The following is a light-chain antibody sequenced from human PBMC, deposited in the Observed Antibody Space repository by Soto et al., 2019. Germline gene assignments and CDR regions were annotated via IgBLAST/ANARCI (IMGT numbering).Light chain of an antibody. V-gene: IGKV1-39*01. Sequence: DIQMTQSPSSLSASVGDRVTITGRAIQSISSYLNWYQQKPGKAPKLLIYAASSLQSGVPSRFSGSGSGTDFTLTISSLQPEDFATYYCQQSYSTPYTFGQGTKLEIK. CDR1: QSISSY. CDR3: QQSYSTPYT. J-gene: IGKJ2*01. CDR2: AAS.